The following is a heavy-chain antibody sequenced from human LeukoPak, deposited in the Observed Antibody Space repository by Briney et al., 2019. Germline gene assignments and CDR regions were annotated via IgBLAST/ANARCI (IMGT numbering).Heavy chain of an antibody. J-gene: IGHJ5*02. Sequence: GASVKVSCKASGDSFSSYGVNWVRQAPGQGLEWMGMIIPFVGITHYAQRFQGRVTIRADKSTSTAYMELSSLRSEDTAVYYCARARRVRGVSPDYSWLDPWGQGTLVTVSS. CDR3: ARARRVRGVSPDYSWLDP. CDR1: GDSFSSYG. CDR2: IIPFVGIT. D-gene: IGHD3-10*01. V-gene: IGHV1-69*04.